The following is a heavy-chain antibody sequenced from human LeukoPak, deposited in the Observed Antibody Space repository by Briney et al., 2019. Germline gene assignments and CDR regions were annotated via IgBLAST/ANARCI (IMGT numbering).Heavy chain of an antibody. D-gene: IGHD3-9*01. CDR1: GYTLTSYD. CDR3: ARGYYDILTGYYKEYYFDY. J-gene: IGHJ4*02. Sequence: ASVKVSCKASGYTLTSYDINWVRQATGQGREWMGWMNPNSGNTGYAQKFQGRVTITRNTSISTAYMELSSLRSEDTAVYYCARGYYDILTGYYKEYYFDYWGQGTLVTVSS. CDR2: MNPNSGNT. V-gene: IGHV1-8*03.